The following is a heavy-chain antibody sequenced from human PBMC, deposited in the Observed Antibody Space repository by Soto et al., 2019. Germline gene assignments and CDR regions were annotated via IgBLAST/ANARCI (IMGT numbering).Heavy chain of an antibody. D-gene: IGHD6-13*01. J-gene: IGHJ6*02. CDR2: INHSGST. Sequence: SDTLSLTCAVHGGSFIGYYWSWIRKPPRTGLEWIGEINHSGSTNYNPSLKSRVTISVDTSKNQFSLKLSSVTAADTAVYYCARLAAAAGTLGYYYYYGMDVWGQGTTVT. V-gene: IGHV4-34*01. CDR3: ARLAAAAGTLGYYYYYGMDV. CDR1: GGSFIGYY.